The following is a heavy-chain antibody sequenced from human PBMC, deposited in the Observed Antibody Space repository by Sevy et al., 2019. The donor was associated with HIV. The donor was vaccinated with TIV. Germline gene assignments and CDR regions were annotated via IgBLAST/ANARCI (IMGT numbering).Heavy chain of an antibody. CDR2: ISSSSTTR. J-gene: IGHJ4*02. CDR3: ASSGGLRY. V-gene: IGHV3-48*02. D-gene: IGHD3-16*02. Sequence: GGSLRLSCAASGFTFSNYSMNWVRQAPGKGLEWVSYISSSSTTRYYADSVKGRFTISRDNAKNSLYLQMNSLSDDDTAVYYCASSGGLRYWGQGTLVTVSS. CDR1: GFTFSNYS.